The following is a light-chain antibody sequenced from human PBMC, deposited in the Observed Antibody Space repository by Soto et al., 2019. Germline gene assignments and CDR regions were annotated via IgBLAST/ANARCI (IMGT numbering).Light chain of an antibody. V-gene: IGLV2-8*01. CDR2: EVS. CDR1: SSDVGGYNY. CDR3: SSYAGSNNVVV. Sequence: QSALTQPPSASGSPGQSVTISCTGASSDVGGYNYVYWYQQHPGKAPKLMIYEVSKRPSGVPDRFSGSKSDNTASLTVSGLQAEDEADYYCSSYAGSNNVVVFGGGTQLTVL. J-gene: IGLJ2*01.